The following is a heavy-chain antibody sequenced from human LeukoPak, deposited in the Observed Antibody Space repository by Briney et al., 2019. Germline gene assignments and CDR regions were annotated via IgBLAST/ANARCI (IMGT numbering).Heavy chain of an antibody. CDR3: ARAGAAAPLYYSDY. CDR2: ITAGNGNT. CDR1: GYTFTSYA. Sequence: ASVKVSCKASGYTFTSYAIHWVRQAPGQSLEWMGWITAGNGNTKYSQKLQGRVSITRDTSASTAYMELSSLGSEDTAVYYCARAGAAAPLYYSDYWGQGTQVTVSS. J-gene: IGHJ4*02. V-gene: IGHV1-3*01. D-gene: IGHD6-13*01.